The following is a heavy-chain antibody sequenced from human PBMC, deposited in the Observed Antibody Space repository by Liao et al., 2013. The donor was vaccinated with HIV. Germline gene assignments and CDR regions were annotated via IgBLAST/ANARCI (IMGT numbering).Heavy chain of an antibody. V-gene: IGHV4-59*01. Sequence: QVQLQESGPGLVRSSETLSLTCTVSGDSITHYYWTWIRQPPGKGLEWIGYIYYRGSTNYNPSFKNRLTISVDTSKKQFSLKLTSVTAADTAIYFCARWLGNDHGIDFWGQGTLVTVSS. D-gene: IGHD5-12*01. J-gene: IGHJ4*02. CDR3: ARWLGNDHGIDF. CDR2: IYYRGST. CDR1: GDSITHYY.